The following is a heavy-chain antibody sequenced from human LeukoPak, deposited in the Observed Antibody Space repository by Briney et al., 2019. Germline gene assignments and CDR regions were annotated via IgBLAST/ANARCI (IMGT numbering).Heavy chain of an antibody. J-gene: IGHJ4*02. CDR1: GLTFSDYY. Sequence: GGSLRLSCAASGLTFSDYYMSWIRQVPGKGLEWVSYISGSSSYTNYADSVKGRFTISRDNANNSLYLQMNSLRAEDTAVYYCMRITVVAGNTYLADYWGQGTLVTVSS. CDR3: MRITVVAGNTYLADY. D-gene: IGHD6-19*01. V-gene: IGHV3-11*03. CDR2: ISGSSSYT.